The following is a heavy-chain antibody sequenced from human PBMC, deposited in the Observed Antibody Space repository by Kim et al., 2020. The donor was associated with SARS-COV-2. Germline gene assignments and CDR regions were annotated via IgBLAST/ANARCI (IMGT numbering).Heavy chain of an antibody. Sequence: GGSLRLSCAASGFTFSNYAIHWVRQAPGKGLEWVAVISSDGSNKYYADSVKGRFTISRDNSKNTLYLQMNSLRAEDTAVYYCARDVEAAADLYYFDYWGLGTLVTVSS. CDR1: GFTFSNYA. V-gene: IGHV3-30-3*01. CDR3: ARDVEAAADLYYFDY. J-gene: IGHJ4*02. CDR2: ISSDGSNK. D-gene: IGHD6-13*01.